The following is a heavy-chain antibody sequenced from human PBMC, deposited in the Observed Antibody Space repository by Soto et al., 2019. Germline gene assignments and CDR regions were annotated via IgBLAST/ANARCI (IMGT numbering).Heavy chain of an antibody. CDR2: IFGGGRM. J-gene: IGHJ3*01. V-gene: IGHV3-53*01. CDR3: ARPSRNNERAFDL. CDR1: GFANY. D-gene: IGHD1-1*01. Sequence: EAQVVESGGGLVQPGGSLRLSCATSGFANYLIWVRQAPGKGLECVSGIFGGGRMYYADSVKGRFITSKDNSNNMVYLQMNSLRAEDTAIYYCARPSRNNERAFDLWGRGTVVAVSS.